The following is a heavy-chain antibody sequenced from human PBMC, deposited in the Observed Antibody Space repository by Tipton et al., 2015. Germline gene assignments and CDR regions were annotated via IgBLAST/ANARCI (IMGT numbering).Heavy chain of an antibody. CDR2: IYYSGST. D-gene: IGHD3-9*01. V-gene: IGHV4-59*08. CDR1: GGSFSDYY. J-gene: IGHJ4*02. Sequence: LVKPSETLSLTCTVSGGSFSDYYWSWIRQSPGEGLEWIGYIYYSGSTNYNPSLRSRVAMSMDTSKNQFSLKLTSVTAADTAVYYCACQDYDSLTRDYQTVDYWGQGTLVTVSS. CDR3: ACQDYDSLTRDYQTVDY.